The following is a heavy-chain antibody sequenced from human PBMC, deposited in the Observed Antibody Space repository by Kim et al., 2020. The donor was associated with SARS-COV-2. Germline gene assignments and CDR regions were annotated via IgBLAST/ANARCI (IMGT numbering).Heavy chain of an antibody. CDR3: ARAYYDFWSGPKWFDP. V-gene: IGHV4-59*01. J-gene: IGHJ5*02. CDR1: GGSISSYY. D-gene: IGHD3-3*01. Sequence: SETLSLTCTVSGGSISSYYWSWIRQPPGKGLEWIGYIYYSGSTNYNPSLKSRVTISVDTSKNQFSLKLSSVTAADTAVYYCARAYYDFWSGPKWFDPWGQGTLVTVSS. CDR2: IYYSGST.